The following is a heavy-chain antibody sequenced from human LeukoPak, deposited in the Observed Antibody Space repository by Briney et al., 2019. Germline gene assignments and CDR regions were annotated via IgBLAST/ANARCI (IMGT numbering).Heavy chain of an antibody. CDR3: ASRNRGVIMS. CDR1: GGSISSSSYY. V-gene: IGHV4-39*07. D-gene: IGHD3-10*01. J-gene: IGHJ5*02. CDR2: IYYSGNT. Sequence: PSETLSLTCTVSGGSISSSSYYWGWIRQPPGEGLEWIGSIYYSGNTYYNPSLKSRVTISVDRSKNQFSLKLSSVTAADTAVYCCASRNRGVIMSWGQGTLVTVSS.